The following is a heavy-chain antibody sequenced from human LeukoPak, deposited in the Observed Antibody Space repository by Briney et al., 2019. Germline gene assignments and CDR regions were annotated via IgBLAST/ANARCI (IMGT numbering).Heavy chain of an antibody. J-gene: IGHJ6*02. Sequence: SVKVSCKASGGTFSSYAISWVRQAPGQGLEWMGRIIPILGIANYAQKFQGRVTITADKSTSTAYMELSSLRSEDTAVYYCARGLVKAPMDVWGQGTTVTVSS. V-gene: IGHV1-69*04. CDR2: IIPILGIA. CDR3: ARGLVKAPMDV. CDR1: GGTFSSYA.